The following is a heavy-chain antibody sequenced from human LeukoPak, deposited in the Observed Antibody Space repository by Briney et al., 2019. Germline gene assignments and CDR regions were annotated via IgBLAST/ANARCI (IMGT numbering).Heavy chain of an antibody. CDR1: GYSISSAYY. J-gene: IGHJ6*03. CDR3: ARRRITMVRGVITQNYYYMDV. D-gene: IGHD3-10*01. V-gene: IGHV4-38-2*02. Sequence: SETLSLTCTVSGYSISSAYYWGWIRQPPGKGLEWIGTIYHSGSTNYNPSLKSRVTISVGTSKNQFSLKLSSVTAADTAVYYCARRRITMVRGVITQNYYYMDVWGKGTTVTISS. CDR2: IYHSGST.